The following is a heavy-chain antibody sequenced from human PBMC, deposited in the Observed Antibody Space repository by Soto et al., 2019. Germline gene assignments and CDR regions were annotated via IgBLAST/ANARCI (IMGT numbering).Heavy chain of an antibody. CDR3: ARLPPSGYDKENYYYYYMDV. Sequence: GGSLRLSCAASGFTVSSNYMSWVRQAPGKGLEWVSVIYSGGSTYYADFVKGRFTISRHNSKNTLYLQMNSLRAEDTAVYYFARLPPSGYDKENYYYYYMDVWGKGTTVTVPS. CDR1: GFTVSSNY. D-gene: IGHD5-12*01. J-gene: IGHJ6*03. V-gene: IGHV3-53*04. CDR2: IYSGGST.